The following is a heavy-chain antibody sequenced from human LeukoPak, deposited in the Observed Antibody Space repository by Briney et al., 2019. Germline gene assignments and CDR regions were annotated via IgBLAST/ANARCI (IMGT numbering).Heavy chain of an antibody. Sequence: GSLRLSCAASGFTFSSYSMNWVRQAPGKGLEWVSFISTSSSYIYYADSLKGRFTISRDNAKKSLYLQINSLRAEDTAVYYCARVTRGGYDGYFDYWGQGTLVTVSS. J-gene: IGHJ4*02. CDR3: ARVTRGGYDGYFDY. CDR2: ISTSSSYI. D-gene: IGHD5-12*01. V-gene: IGHV3-21*01. CDR1: GFTFSSYS.